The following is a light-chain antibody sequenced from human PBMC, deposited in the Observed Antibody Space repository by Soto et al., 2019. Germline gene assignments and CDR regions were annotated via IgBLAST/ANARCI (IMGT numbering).Light chain of an antibody. J-gene: IGLJ3*02. V-gene: IGLV2-11*01. CDR1: SGDVGGYNF. Sequence: QSALTQPRSVSGSPGQSVTISCTGASGDVGGYNFVSWYQQHPGKAPTLMIFDVSQRPSGVPDRFSGSKSGNTASLTISGHHDEDEADYYCCSYGGLYTWVFGGGTKLTVL. CDR2: DVS. CDR3: CSYGGLYTWV.